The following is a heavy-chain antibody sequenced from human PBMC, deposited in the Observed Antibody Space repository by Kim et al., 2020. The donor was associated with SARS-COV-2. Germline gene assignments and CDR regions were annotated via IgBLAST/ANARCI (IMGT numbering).Heavy chain of an antibody. Sequence: GGSLRLSCAASGFTFSSYAMSWVRQAPGKGLEWVSAISGSGGSTYYADSVKGRFTISRDNSKNTLYLQMNSLRAEDTAVYYCANPDRPDDYGDPFDYWGQGTLVTVSS. CDR2: ISGSGGST. CDR3: ANPDRPDDYGDPFDY. J-gene: IGHJ4*02. CDR1: GFTFSSYA. V-gene: IGHV3-23*01. D-gene: IGHD4-17*01.